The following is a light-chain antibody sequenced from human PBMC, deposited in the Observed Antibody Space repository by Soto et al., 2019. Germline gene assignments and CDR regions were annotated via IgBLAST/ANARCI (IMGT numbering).Light chain of an antibody. Sequence: DTVLTQSPDTLSLSPGERATLSCRASQSVSRSYLAWYQQRPGQAPRLLIYGTSSRATDIPDRFCGSGSGTDFTLTISSLEPEAFAVYFCHQDGSSPRTFGQGTKVEIK. CDR2: GTS. CDR1: QSVSRSY. J-gene: IGKJ1*01. CDR3: HQDGSSPRT. V-gene: IGKV3-20*01.